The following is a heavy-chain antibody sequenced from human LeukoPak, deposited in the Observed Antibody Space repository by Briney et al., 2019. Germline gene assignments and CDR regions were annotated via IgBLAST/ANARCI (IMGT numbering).Heavy chain of an antibody. V-gene: IGHV4-4*07. CDR3: ARATLGYCSGGSSYPFDY. D-gene: IGHD2-15*01. CDR1: GGSISSYY. Sequence: SETLSLTCTVSGGSISSYYWSWIRQPAGKGLEWIGRIYTSGSTNYNPSLKSRVTMSVDTSKNQFSLKLSSVTAADTAVYYCARATLGYCSGGSSYPFDYWGQGTLVTVSS. CDR2: IYTSGST. J-gene: IGHJ4*02.